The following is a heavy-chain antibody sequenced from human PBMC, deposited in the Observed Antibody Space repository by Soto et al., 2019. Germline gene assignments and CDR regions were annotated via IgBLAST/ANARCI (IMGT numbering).Heavy chain of an antibody. CDR1: GGSISDDTYY. Sequence: SETLSLTCTVSGGSISDDTYYWGWIRQPPGKGLEWIGSMYYSGTSSYNPSLKSRVSMSVDTSKKQLSLRLTSVTAADTAVYYCARHFGNYGDWAFDFWGQGTLVTVSS. D-gene: IGHD4-17*01. J-gene: IGHJ4*02. CDR2: MYYSGTS. CDR3: ARHFGNYGDWAFDF. V-gene: IGHV4-39*01.